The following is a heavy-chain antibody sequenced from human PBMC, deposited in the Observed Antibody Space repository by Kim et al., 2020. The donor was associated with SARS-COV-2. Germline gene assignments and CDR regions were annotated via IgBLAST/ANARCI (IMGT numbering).Heavy chain of an antibody. J-gene: IGHJ6*02. D-gene: IGHD1-1*01. CDR1: GYTLTELS. Sequence: ASVKVSCKVSGYTLTELSMHWVRQAPGKGLEWMGGFDPEDGETIYAQKFQGRVTMTEDTSTDTAYMELSSLRSEDTAVYYCATEFRGPWNDDVPYGMDVWGQGTTVTVSS. V-gene: IGHV1-24*01. CDR2: FDPEDGET. CDR3: ATEFRGPWNDDVPYGMDV.